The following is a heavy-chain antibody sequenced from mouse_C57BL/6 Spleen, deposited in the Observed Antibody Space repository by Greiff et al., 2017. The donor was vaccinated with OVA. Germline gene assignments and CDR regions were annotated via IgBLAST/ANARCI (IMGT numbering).Heavy chain of an antibody. CDR3: ARKDYGSSYAMDD. V-gene: IGHV1-82*01. J-gene: IGHJ4*01. CDR1: GYAFSSSW. D-gene: IGHD1-1*01. CDR2: IYPGDGDT. Sequence: QVQLQQSGPELVKPGASVKISCKASGYAFSSSWMNWVKQRPGKGLEWIGRIYPGDGDTNYNGKFKGKATLTADKSSSTAYMQLSSLTSEDSAVYFCARKDYGSSYAMDDWGQGTSVTVSS.